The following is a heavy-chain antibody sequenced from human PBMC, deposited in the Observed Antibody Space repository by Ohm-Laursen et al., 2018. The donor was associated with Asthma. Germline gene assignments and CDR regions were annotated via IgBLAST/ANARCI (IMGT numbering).Heavy chain of an antibody. V-gene: IGHV3-48*01. CDR1: GFTFSSYS. J-gene: IGHJ4*02. Sequence: GSLRLSCSASGFTFSSYSMNWVRQAPGKGLEWVSYISSSSSTIYYADSVKGRFTISRDNAKNSLYLQMNSLRAEDTAVYYCASPGGITIFGVATWGQGTLVTVSS. CDR2: ISSSSSTI. D-gene: IGHD3-3*01. CDR3: ASPGGITIFGVAT.